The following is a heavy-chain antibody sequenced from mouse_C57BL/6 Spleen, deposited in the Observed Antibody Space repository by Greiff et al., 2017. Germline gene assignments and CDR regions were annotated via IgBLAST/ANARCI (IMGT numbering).Heavy chain of an antibody. Sequence: QVQLQQSGAELVRPGTSVKVSCKASGYAFTNYLIEWVKQRPGQGLEWIGVINPGSGGTNYNEKFKGKATLTADKSSSTAYMQLSSLTSADSAVYVCARSGTAQATDYFDYWGQGTTLTVSS. J-gene: IGHJ2*01. CDR2: INPGSGGT. D-gene: IGHD3-2*02. CDR1: GYAFTNYL. CDR3: ARSGTAQATDYFDY. V-gene: IGHV1-54*01.